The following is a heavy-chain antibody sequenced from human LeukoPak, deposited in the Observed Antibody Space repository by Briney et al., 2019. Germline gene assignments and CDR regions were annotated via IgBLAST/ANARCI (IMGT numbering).Heavy chain of an antibody. CDR1: GGSFSGYY. J-gene: IGHJ4*02. Sequence: SETLSLTCAVYGGSFSGYYWSWLRQPPGKGLEWLGYIYYSGSTNYNPSLKSRVTISVDTSKNQFSLKLSSVTAADTAVYYCARDNSSGWYGDWDYWGQGTLVTVSS. D-gene: IGHD6-19*01. CDR2: IYYSGST. CDR3: ARDNSSGWYGDWDY. V-gene: IGHV4-59*01.